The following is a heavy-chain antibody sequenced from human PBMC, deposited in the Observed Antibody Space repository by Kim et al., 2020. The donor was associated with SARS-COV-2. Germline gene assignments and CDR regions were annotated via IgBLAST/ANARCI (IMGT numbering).Heavy chain of an antibody. Sequence: GGSLRLSCAASGFTFSSYAMSWVRQAPGKGLEWVSAISGSGGSTYYADSVKGRFTISRDNSKNTLYLQMNSLRAEDTAVYYCASTYDSSGYLCRPAQKSGRYYFDYWGQGTLVTVSS. CDR1: GFTFSSYA. J-gene: IGHJ4*02. CDR2: ISGSGGST. V-gene: IGHV3-23*01. D-gene: IGHD3-22*01. CDR3: ASTYDSSGYLCRPAQKSGRYYFDY.